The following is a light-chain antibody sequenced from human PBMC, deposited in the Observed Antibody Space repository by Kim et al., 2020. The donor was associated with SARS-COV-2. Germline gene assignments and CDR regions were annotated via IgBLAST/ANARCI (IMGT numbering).Light chain of an antibody. CDR3: QSADISGTSWI. CDR2: RDK. Sequence: PGRAPILVLYRDKERPSWIPERFSGSRSGTTVTLNISGVQPEDEADYFCQSADISGTSWIFGGGTQLTVL. V-gene: IGLV3-25*03. J-gene: IGLJ2*01.